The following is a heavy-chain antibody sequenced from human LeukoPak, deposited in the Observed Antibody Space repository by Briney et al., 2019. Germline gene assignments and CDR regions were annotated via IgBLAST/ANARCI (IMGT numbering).Heavy chain of an antibody. Sequence: GGSLRLSCAASGFTFSDYAMSWVRQAPGKGLEWVSSISSSSSYIYYADSVKGRFTISRDNAKNSLYLQMNSLRAEDTAVYYCARDLRNYIFDYWGQGTLVTVSS. J-gene: IGHJ4*02. CDR1: GFTFSDYA. V-gene: IGHV3-21*01. CDR3: ARDLRNYIFDY. CDR2: ISSSSSYI. D-gene: IGHD1-7*01.